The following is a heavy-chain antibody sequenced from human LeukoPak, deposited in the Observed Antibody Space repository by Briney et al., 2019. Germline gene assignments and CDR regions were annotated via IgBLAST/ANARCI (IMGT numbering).Heavy chain of an antibody. CDR2: ISWNSGSI. CDR3: AKDTYLPGGYFDL. CDR1: GFTFDDYA. J-gene: IGHJ2*01. V-gene: IGHV3-9*01. D-gene: IGHD3-10*01. Sequence: GGSLRLSCAASGFTFDDYAMHWVRQAPGKGLEWVSGISWNSGSIGYADSVKGRFTISRDNAKNSLYLQMNSLRAEDTALYYCAKDTYLPGGYFDLWGRGTLVTVSS.